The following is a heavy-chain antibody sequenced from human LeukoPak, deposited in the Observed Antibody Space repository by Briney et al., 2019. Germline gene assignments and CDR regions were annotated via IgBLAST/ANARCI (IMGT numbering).Heavy chain of an antibody. J-gene: IGHJ4*02. Sequence: GGSLRLSCAASRFMFSSYAMSWVRQAPGKGLEWVSSISSSSSYIYYADSVKGRFTISRDNAKNSLFLQMSSLRAEDTAVYYCASMLLGGSGWYNYWGQGTLVTVSS. D-gene: IGHD6-19*01. CDR2: ISSSSSYI. CDR1: RFMFSSYA. V-gene: IGHV3-21*01. CDR3: ASMLLGGSGWYNY.